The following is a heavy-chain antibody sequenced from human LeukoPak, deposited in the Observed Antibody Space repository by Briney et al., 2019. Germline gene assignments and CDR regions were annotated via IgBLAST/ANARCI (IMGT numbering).Heavy chain of an antibody. J-gene: IGHJ4*02. Sequence: GGFLRLSCAASGFTFSSYGMNWVRQAPGKGLEWLSYITGSGSIINYADSVKGRFTISRDNAKNSLYLQMDSLRADDTAVYYCARDATPQYSSGWVFFDSWGQGTLVIVSS. V-gene: IGHV3-48*03. D-gene: IGHD6-19*01. CDR1: GFTFSSYG. CDR2: ITGSGSII. CDR3: ARDATPQYSSGWVFFDS.